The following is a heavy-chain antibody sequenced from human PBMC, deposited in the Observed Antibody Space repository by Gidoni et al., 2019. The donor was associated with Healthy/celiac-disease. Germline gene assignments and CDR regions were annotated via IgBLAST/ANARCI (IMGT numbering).Heavy chain of an antibody. D-gene: IGHD2-15*01. V-gene: IGHV3-9*01. J-gene: IGHJ4*02. CDR2: ISWNSGSI. CDR1: GFTFDDYA. CDR3: AKDSTPVVAAPDY. Sequence: EVQLVESGGGLVQPGRSLSLSCAASGFTFDDYAMHWVRQASGKGLEWVSGISWNSGSIGYADSVKGRFTISRDNAKNSLYLQMNSLRAEDTALYYCAKDSTPVVAAPDYWGQGTLVTVSS.